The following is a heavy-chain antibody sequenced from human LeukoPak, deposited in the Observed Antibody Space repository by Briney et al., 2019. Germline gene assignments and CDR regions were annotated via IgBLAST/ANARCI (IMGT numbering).Heavy chain of an antibody. CDR3: ARVLYYYDSSGEMDAFDI. CDR2: ISYSGST. D-gene: IGHD3-22*01. J-gene: IGHJ3*02. Sequence: PSETLSLTCTVSGGSISSGAYYWDWIRQPPGKGLEWIGSISYSGSTYYNPSLKSRVTISVDTSKNQFSLKLSSVTAADTAVYYCARVLYYYDSSGEMDAFDIWGQGTMVTVSS. CDR1: GGSISSGAYY. V-gene: IGHV4-39*07.